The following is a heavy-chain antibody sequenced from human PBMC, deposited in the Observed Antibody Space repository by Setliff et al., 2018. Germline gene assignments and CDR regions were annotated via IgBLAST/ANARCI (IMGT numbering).Heavy chain of an antibody. D-gene: IGHD6-25*01. V-gene: IGHV4-39*02. CDR3: VGRDFSGGDS. J-gene: IGHJ5*01. CDR2: IYYSGPT. CDR1: GGSISTSSY. Sequence: PSETLSLTCTVSGGSISTSSYWGWIRQPPGKGLEWIGSIYYSGPTYYNPSLKSRVTISADTSNKSFSLSLFSVTAADTAVYYCVGRDFSGGDSWGHGTLVTVSS.